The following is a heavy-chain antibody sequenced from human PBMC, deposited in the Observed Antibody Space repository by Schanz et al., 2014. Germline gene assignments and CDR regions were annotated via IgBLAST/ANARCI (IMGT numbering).Heavy chain of an antibody. CDR3: ARDTTWRLDL. V-gene: IGHV4-61*02. D-gene: IGHD1-1*01. Sequence: QVQLQESGPGLVKPSQTLSLTCTVSGGSIRSGTYYWSWIRQPAGKALEWVGRVFPNGITNYNPSLKSRVAISLDPSKNHFSLPLTSLTAADAAVYYCARDTTWRLDLWGRGTLVTVSS. CDR1: GGSIRSGTYY. CDR2: VFPNGIT. J-gene: IGHJ2*01.